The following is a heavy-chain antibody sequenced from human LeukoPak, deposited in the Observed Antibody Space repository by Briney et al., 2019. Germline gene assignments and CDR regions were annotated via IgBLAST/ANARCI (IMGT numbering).Heavy chain of an antibody. CDR2: ISWNSGSI. Sequence: QAGGSLRLSCAASGFTFDDYAMHWVRQAPGKGLEWVSGISWNSGSIGYADSVKGRFTISRDNAKNSLYLQMGSLRAEDMAVYYCARVPNDYNNYRGYYYYYIDVWGKGTTVTVSS. D-gene: IGHD4-11*01. J-gene: IGHJ6*03. CDR1: GFTFDDYA. CDR3: ARVPNDYNNYRGYYYYYIDV. V-gene: IGHV3-9*03.